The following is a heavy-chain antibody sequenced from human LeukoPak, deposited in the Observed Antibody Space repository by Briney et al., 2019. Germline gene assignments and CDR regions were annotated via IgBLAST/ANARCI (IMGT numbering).Heavy chain of an antibody. D-gene: IGHD2-8*02. CDR2: TYYRSKWFN. V-gene: IGHV6-1*01. CDR1: GDSVSSNSAA. Sequence: SQTLSLTSAISGDSVSSNSAAWNWIRQSPTRGLEWLGRTYYRSKWFNDYAVSVKSRITFNPDTSKNQFSLQLNSVTPEDTAVYYCAREPRPGHWYLDLWGRGTLVTVSS. J-gene: IGHJ2*01. CDR3: AREPRPGHWYLDL.